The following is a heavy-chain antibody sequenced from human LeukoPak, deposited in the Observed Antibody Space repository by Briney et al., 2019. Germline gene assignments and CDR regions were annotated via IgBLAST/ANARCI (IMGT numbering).Heavy chain of an antibody. J-gene: IGHJ4*02. CDR3: ARQKWGVFGVVYNY. CDR1: GGSISSSSYY. D-gene: IGHD3-3*01. CDR2: IYYSGST. Sequence: SETLSLTCTVPGGSISSSSYYWGWIRQPPGKGLEWIGSIYYSGSTYYNPSLKSRVTISVDTSKNQFSLKPSSVTAADTAVYYCARQKWGVFGVVYNYWGQGTLVTVSS. V-gene: IGHV4-39*01.